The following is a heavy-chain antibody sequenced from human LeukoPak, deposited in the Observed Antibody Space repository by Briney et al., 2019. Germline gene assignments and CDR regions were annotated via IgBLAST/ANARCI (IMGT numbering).Heavy chain of an antibody. CDR2: ININGGST. Sequence: GGSLRLSCAASGFTFSSYAMHWVRQAPGKGLEYVSAININGGSTYYANSVKGRFTISRDNSKNTLYLQMGSLRAEDTSVYYCARENYYDNSGKYFDYWGQGTLVTVSS. CDR1: GFTFSSYA. CDR3: ARENYYDNSGKYFDY. D-gene: IGHD3-22*01. J-gene: IGHJ4*02. V-gene: IGHV3-64*01.